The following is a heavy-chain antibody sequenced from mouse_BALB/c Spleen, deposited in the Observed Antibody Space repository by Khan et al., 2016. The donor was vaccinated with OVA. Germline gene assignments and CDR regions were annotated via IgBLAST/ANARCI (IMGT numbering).Heavy chain of an antibody. CDR1: GYTFTSYW. CDR2: TNPTNGRT. D-gene: IGHD1-1*01. J-gene: IGHJ2*01. CDR3: ARIKKIVATYFDY. V-gene: IGHV1S81*02. Sequence: QVQLQQSGAELVKAGASVKMSCKASGYTFTSYWMYWVKQRLGQGLEWFAETNPTNGRTYYHEKFKSKATLTVDKSSSTAYMLLSGPTFEDSAVYYCARIKKIVATYFDYWGQGTTLTVSS.